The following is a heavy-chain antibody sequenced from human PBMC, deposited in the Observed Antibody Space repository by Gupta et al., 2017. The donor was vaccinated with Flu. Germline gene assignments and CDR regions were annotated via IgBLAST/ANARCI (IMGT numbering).Heavy chain of an antibody. J-gene: IGHJ4*02. CDR1: GFPFSAYG. CDR3: ARAGLLSGSYYVDY. CDR2: ISDDASNR. V-gene: IGHV3-30*03. Sequence: VQLVESGGGVVQAGRSLRLSCAVSGFPFSAYGMHWVRQAPGKGLEWVALISDDASNRYYADSVKGRFAISRDLYQNTVSLQMNSLRPEDTAVYYCARAGLLSGSYYVDYWGQGALVTVSS. D-gene: IGHD1-26*01.